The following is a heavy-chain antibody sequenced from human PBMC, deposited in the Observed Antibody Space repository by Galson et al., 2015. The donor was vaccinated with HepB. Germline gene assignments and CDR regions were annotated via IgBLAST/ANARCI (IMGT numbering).Heavy chain of an antibody. D-gene: IGHD2-2*01. V-gene: IGHV3-33*08. Sequence: SLRLSCAASGFTFSSYGMHWVRQAPGKGLEWVAVIWYDGSNKYYADSVKGRFTISRDNSKNTLYLQMNSLRAEDTAVYYCARDYCSSTSCNFDYWGQGTLVTVSS. CDR3: ARDYCSSTSCNFDY. CDR2: IWYDGSNK. J-gene: IGHJ4*02. CDR1: GFTFSSYG.